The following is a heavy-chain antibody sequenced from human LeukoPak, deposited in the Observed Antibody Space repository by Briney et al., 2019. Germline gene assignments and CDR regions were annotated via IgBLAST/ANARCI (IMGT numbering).Heavy chain of an antibody. CDR1: GFTFSSYS. V-gene: IGHV3-48*01. D-gene: IGHD4-17*01. Sequence: GGSLRLSCAASGFTFSSYSMNWVRQAPGKGLEWVSYISHSSSTIYYADSVKGRFTISRDNAKKSLCLQMNSLRAEDSAVYYCARDRLHYGEYEKTFDYWGQGTLVTVSS. CDR3: ARDRLHYGEYEKTFDY. CDR2: ISHSSSTI. J-gene: IGHJ4*02.